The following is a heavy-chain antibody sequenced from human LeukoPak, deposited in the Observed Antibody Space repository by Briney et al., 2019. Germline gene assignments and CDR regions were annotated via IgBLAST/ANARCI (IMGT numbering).Heavy chain of an antibody. J-gene: IGHJ6*03. CDR3: ARLTGIYYYMDV. CDR1: GGSISSGGYS. Sequence: PSETLSLTCTVSGGSISSGGYSWSWIRQPPGKGLEWIGYIYYSVNTYYSPSLKSRVTISVDTSKNQFSLKLSSVTAADTAVYYCARLTGIYYYMDVWGKGTTVTISS. V-gene: IGHV4-30-4*07. CDR2: IYYSVNT. D-gene: IGHD3-9*01.